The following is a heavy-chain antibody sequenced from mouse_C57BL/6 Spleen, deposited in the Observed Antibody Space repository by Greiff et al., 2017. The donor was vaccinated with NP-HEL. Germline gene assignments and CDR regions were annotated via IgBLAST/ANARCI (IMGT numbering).Heavy chain of an antibody. CDR2: IYPGDGDT. CDR1: GYAFSSSW. V-gene: IGHV1-82*01. Sequence: QVQLQQSGPELVKPGASVKISCKASGYAFSSSWMNWVKQRPGKGLEWIGRIYPGDGDTNYNGKFKGKATLTADKSSSTAYMQLSSLTSEDSAVYFCARDMSNYSYWYFDVWGTGTTVTVSS. J-gene: IGHJ1*03. D-gene: IGHD2-5*01. CDR3: ARDMSNYSYWYFDV.